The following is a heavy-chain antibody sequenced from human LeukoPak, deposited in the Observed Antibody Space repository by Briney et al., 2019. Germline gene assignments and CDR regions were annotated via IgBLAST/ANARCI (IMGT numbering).Heavy chain of an antibody. D-gene: IGHD6-13*01. CDR2: IIPILGIA. CDR3: ARALPYSSSLLSY. Sequence: SVKVSCKASGGTFSSYAISWVRQAPGQGLEWMGRIIPILGIANYAQKFQGRVTITADKSTSTAYMELSSLRSEDTAVYYCARALPYSSSLLSYWGQGTLVTVSS. CDR1: GGTFSSYA. V-gene: IGHV1-69*04. J-gene: IGHJ4*02.